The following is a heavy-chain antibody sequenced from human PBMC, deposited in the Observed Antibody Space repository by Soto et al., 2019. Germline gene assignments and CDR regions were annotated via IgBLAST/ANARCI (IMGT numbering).Heavy chain of an antibody. V-gene: IGHV4-39*01. CDR2: IYYSGST. J-gene: IGHJ1*01. CDR3: ASQRNSVVTQAPLDV. Sequence: WKSQPPGKGLEWIGSIYYSGSTYNNPSLRSRVSMSIDTSKDQFSLKLKSVTAADTALYFFASQRNSVVTQAPLDVWVPGSLVTVSS. D-gene: IGHD2-21*02.